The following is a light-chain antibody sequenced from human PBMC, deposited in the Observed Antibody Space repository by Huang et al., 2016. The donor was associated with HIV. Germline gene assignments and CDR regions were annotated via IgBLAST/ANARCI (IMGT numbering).Light chain of an antibody. CDR3: MQTTQFPYT. CDR2: KIS. J-gene: IGKJ2*01. Sequence: ILMTQTPLSSPVTLGQPASISCRSSQSLLNSDGNTYLSWLHQRPGQPPRLLIYKISKRFVGVPDRLSGSGEGTDFTLKISRVEAEDVGVYYCMQTTQFPYTFGQGTKLEIK. V-gene: IGKV2-24*01. CDR1: QSLLNSDGNTY.